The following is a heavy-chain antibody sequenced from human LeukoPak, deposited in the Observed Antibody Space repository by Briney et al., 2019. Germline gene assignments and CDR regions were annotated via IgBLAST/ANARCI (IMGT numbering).Heavy chain of an antibody. CDR1: GYTFTSYG. CDR2: ISAYNGNT. J-gene: IGHJ3*02. V-gene: IGHV1-18*01. CDR3: ARDHGWYYDILTGYSQNHAFDI. Sequence: GASVKVSCKASGYTFTSYGISWVRQAPGQGLEWMGWISAYNGNTNYAQKLQGRVTMTTDTSTSTAYMELRSLRSEDTAVYYCARDHGWYYDILTGYSQNHAFDIWGQGTMVTVSS. D-gene: IGHD3-9*01.